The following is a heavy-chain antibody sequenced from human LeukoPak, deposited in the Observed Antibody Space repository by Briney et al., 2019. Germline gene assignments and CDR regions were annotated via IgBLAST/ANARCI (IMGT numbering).Heavy chain of an antibody. V-gene: IGHV4-59*01. CDR3: ASNSWTVFCY. J-gene: IGHJ4*01. Sequence: SETLSLTCTVSGDFITTYYWSWIRQPPGRGLQWIGYVYSSGSTEYNPSLRSRVTISLEMSKHQFSLNLTSVTAADTAVYYCASNSWTVFCYWGQGALVNVS. CDR2: VYSSGST. D-gene: IGHD3/OR15-3a*01. CDR1: GDFITTYY.